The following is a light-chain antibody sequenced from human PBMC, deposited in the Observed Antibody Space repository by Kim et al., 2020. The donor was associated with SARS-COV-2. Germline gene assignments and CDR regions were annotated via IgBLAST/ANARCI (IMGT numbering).Light chain of an antibody. Sequence: SITIPCTGTSSAVGGYNYVSWDQQHPGKAPKLMIYDVSNRPSGVSNRFSGSKSGNTASLTISGLQAEDEADYYCSSYTSSSTLEVVFGGGTQLTV. J-gene: IGLJ2*01. CDR3: SSYTSSSTLEVV. CDR2: DVS. CDR1: SSAVGGYNY. V-gene: IGLV2-14*03.